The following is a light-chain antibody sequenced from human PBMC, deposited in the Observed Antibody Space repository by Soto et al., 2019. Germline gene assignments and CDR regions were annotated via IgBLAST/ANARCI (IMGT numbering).Light chain of an antibody. Sequence: QSALTQPASVSGSPGQSITISCTGTSSDVGSYNYVSWHQQHPGQAPKLMIYEVTHRASGIPDRFSASKSGITASLTISGLQAGDEADYYCSSYRSSSTYVFGTGTKLTVL. CDR2: EVT. CDR1: SSDVGSYNY. V-gene: IGLV2-14*01. CDR3: SSYRSSSTYV. J-gene: IGLJ1*01.